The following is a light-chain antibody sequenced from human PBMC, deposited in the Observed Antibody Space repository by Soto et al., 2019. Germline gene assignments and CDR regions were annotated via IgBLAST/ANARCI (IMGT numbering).Light chain of an antibody. Sequence: EIVLTQSPGTLSLSPGERGTLSCRASQSVSSSYLAWYQQKPGQAPRLLIYGASSRATGIPDRFSGSGSGTDLTLTISRLEPEDFAVYYCQQYDSSPLTFGGGTKVEIK. CDR1: QSVSSSY. J-gene: IGKJ4*01. CDR3: QQYDSSPLT. CDR2: GAS. V-gene: IGKV3-20*01.